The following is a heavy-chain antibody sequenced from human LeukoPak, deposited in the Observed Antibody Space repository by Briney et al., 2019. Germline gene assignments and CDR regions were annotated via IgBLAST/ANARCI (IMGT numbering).Heavy chain of an antibody. CDR2: INHSGST. V-gene: IGHV4-34*01. J-gene: IGHJ5*02. CDR3: ARGRRWQPLNWFNP. CDR1: GGSFSGYY. Sequence: SETLSLTCAVYGGSFSGYYWSWIRQPPGKGLEWIGEINHSGSTNYNPSLKSRVTISVDTSKNQFSLKLSSVTAADTAVYYYARGRRWQPLNWFNPWGQGTLVTVSS. D-gene: IGHD2-15*01.